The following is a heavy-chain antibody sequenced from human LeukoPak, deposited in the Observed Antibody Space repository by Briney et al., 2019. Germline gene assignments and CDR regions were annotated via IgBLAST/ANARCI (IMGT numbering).Heavy chain of an antibody. CDR2: IYHSGST. V-gene: IGHV4-30-2*01. CDR1: GGSISSGGYS. CDR3: ARNTYYDFWSGYLDAFDI. D-gene: IGHD3-3*01. Sequence: SETLSLTCAVSGGSISSGGYSWSWIRQPPGKGLEWIVYIYHSGSTYYNPSLKSRVTISVDRSKNQFSLKLSSVTAADTAVYYCARNTYYDFWSGYLDAFDIWGQGTMVTVSS. J-gene: IGHJ3*02.